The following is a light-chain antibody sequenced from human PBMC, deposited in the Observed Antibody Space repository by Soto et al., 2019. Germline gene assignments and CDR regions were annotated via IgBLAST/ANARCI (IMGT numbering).Light chain of an antibody. J-gene: IGKJ4*01. V-gene: IGKV1-9*01. CDR1: QAISSS. CDR2: AAF. CDR3: QKLNSYPLP. Sequence: DIQLTQSPSFLSASVGDRVTITCRASQAISSSLAWYHQKPGKAPKLLIYAAFTLQSGVPSRFSGSGSGTEFTHTISSLQPEDFEAYYCQKLNSYPLPFGGGTKVEIK.